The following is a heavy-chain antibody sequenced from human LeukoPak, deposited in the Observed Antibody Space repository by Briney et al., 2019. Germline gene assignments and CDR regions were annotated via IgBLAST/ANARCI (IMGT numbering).Heavy chain of an antibody. CDR2: ISAYNGNT. V-gene: IGHV1-18*01. J-gene: IGHJ4*02. CDR3: ARPQEEDGYNYNWAFDY. D-gene: IGHD5-24*01. CDR1: GYTFISYG. Sequence: ASVKVSCKASGYTFISYGITWVRQAPGQGLEWMGWISAYNGNTNYAQNIEGRVTMTTDTSTSTAYMELRSLRSDDTAVYYCARPQEEDGYNYNWAFDYWGQGTLVTVSS.